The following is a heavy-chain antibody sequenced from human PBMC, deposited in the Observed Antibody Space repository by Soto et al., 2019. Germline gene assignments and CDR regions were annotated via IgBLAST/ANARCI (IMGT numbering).Heavy chain of an antibody. V-gene: IGHV3-23*01. CDR3: ATPPRRDTAMVTPF. D-gene: IGHD5-18*01. J-gene: IGHJ4*02. CDR2: ISAGGSST. CDR1: GFTFSSNA. Sequence: EVQLLESGGGLVQPGGSLRLACAASGFTFSSNAMSWVRQAPGKGLEWVSDISAGGSSTYYADSVKGRFTISRDNSKNPLYLQVNSLRAEDSAIYYCATPPRRDTAMVTPFWGQGTLVTVSS.